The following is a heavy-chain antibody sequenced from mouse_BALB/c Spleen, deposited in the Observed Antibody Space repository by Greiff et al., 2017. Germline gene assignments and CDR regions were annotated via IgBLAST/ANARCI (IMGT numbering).Heavy chain of an antibody. D-gene: IGHD1-1*01. CDR2: ISSGGSYT. Sequence: EVKLVESGGGLVKPGGSLKLSCAASGFTFSSYTMSWVRQTPEKRLEWVATISSGGSYTYYPDSVKGRFTISRDNAKNTLYLQMSSLKSEDTAMYYCTRDSSGYYTDYWGQGTTLTVSS. CDR1: GFTFSSYT. CDR3: TRDSSGYYTDY. J-gene: IGHJ2*01. V-gene: IGHV5-6-4*01.